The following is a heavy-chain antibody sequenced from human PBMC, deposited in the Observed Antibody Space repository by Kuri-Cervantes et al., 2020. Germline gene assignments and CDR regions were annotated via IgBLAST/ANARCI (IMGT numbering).Heavy chain of an antibody. V-gene: IGHV3-66*02. CDR2: IYSCGST. Sequence: LTCAASGFTFSDYYMSWVRQAPGKGLEWVSVIYSCGSTYYADSVKGRFTISRDNSKNTLYLQMNSLRAEDTAVYYCAKIIYGLGYCSGGSCQDRFDYWGQGTLVTVSS. D-gene: IGHD2-15*01. J-gene: IGHJ4*02. CDR3: AKIIYGLGYCSGGSCQDRFDY. CDR1: GFTFSDYY.